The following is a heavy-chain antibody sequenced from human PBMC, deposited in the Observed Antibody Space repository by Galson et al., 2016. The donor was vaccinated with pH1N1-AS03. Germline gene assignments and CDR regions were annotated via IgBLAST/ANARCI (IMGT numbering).Heavy chain of an antibody. D-gene: IGHD2-8*01. Sequence: SLRLSCAASGFTFSTYCMSWVRQAPGKGLEWVANIKHDGSEKFYVASLKGRFTISRDNAKNSLYLQMSSLRAEDTAIYYCARGAPGDHMLSPLWNWGQGTLVTVSS. V-gene: IGHV3-7*01. J-gene: IGHJ4*02. CDR1: GFTFSTYC. CDR2: IKHDGSEK. CDR3: ARGAPGDHMLSPLWN.